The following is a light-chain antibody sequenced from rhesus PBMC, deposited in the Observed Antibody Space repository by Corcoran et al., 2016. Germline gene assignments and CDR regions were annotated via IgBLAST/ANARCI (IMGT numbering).Light chain of an antibody. J-gene: IGKJ4*01. CDR2: YAS. CDR1: EDISNY. V-gene: IGKV6-47*02. CDR3: QQAIKHPLT. Sequence: DIVMTQSPAFVSVTPGEKVTITCQASEDISNYLHWYQQKPDQAQKPFITYASQSISGGPSRFTGSGSGTDFTFTISSLEVEDAATYYCQQAIKHPLTFGGGTKVELK.